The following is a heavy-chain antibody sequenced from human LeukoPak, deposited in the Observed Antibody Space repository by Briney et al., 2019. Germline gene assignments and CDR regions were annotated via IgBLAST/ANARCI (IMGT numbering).Heavy chain of an antibody. Sequence: GRSLRLSCAASGFTFSSYAMHWVRQAPGKGLEWVAVISYDGSNKYYADSVKGRFTISRDNSKNTLYLQMNSLRAEDTAVYYCARSYFNNRSIAVAVDDGGAFDIWGQGTMVTVSS. CDR1: GFTFSSYA. J-gene: IGHJ3*02. D-gene: IGHD6-19*01. CDR2: ISYDGSNK. CDR3: ARSYFNNRSIAVAVDDGGAFDI. V-gene: IGHV3-30-3*01.